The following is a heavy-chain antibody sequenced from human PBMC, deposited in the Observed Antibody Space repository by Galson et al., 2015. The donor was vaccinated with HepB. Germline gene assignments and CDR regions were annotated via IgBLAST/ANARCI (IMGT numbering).Heavy chain of an antibody. CDR2: MGPKSGDT. V-gene: IGHV1-8*01. D-gene: IGHD4-17*01. J-gene: IGHJ3*01. CDR3: AKGDGDYPESFDF. CDR1: GYNFTSYD. Sequence: SVKVSCKASGYNFTSYDIHWVRQLTGQGLEWMGWMGPKSGDTGYAQKFQGRVTMTRDTSMRTAFMELRSLTTEDTAVYYCAKGDGDYPESFDFWGQGTMVIVSS.